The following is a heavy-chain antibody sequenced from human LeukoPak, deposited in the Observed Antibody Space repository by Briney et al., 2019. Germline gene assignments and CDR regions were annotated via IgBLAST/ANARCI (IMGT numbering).Heavy chain of an antibody. V-gene: IGHV3-21*01. CDR2: ISSSSSYT. D-gene: IGHD3-16*01. J-gene: IGHJ4*02. Sequence: GGSLRLSCAASGFTFSSYSMNWVRQAPGKGLEWVSSISSSSSYTYYADSLKGRFTISRDNAKNSLYLQMNSLRVEDTAVYYCARAFGNWGQGTLVTVSS. CDR1: GFTFSSYS. CDR3: ARAFGN.